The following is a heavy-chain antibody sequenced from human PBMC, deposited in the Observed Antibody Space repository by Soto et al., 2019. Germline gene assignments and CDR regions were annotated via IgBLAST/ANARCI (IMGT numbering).Heavy chain of an antibody. V-gene: IGHV3-23*01. CDR3: ARDRRHSSGLLDN. J-gene: IGHJ4*02. D-gene: IGHD3-22*01. Sequence: EVQLLESGGDLVEPGGSLRLSCEASGFTLSIYAMTWVRQVAGKGLEWISTISDSAHSAYYADSVKGRFTISRDNSKDTLYLHMSSLRAEDTAVYYCARDRRHSSGLLDNWGQGALVTVSS. CDR1: GFTLSIYA. CDR2: ISDSAHSA.